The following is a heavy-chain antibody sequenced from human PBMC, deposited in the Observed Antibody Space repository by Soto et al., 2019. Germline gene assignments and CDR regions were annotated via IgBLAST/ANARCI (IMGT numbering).Heavy chain of an antibody. J-gene: IGHJ6*02. CDR1: GFTFNDYA. D-gene: IGHD6-13*01. V-gene: IGHV3-23*01. CDR2: ISGGGGNT. Sequence: PGGSLRLSCTASGFTFNDYAMSWVRQAPGKGLEWVSGISGGGGNTYYADSVKGLFTISRDNSKNTLYLQMNSLRAEDTAVYYCAKVSIAAARYYYGMDVWGQGTTVTVSS. CDR3: AKVSIAAARYYYGMDV.